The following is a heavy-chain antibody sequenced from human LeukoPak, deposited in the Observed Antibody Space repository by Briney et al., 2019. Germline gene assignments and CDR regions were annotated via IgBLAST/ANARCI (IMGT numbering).Heavy chain of an antibody. J-gene: IGHJ6*03. V-gene: IGHV3-9*01. D-gene: IGHD3-10*01. CDR3: AKGVRYYYYMDV. Sequence: GGSLTLSCAASRFTFDDYAMHGVRQAPGKGLEGVSGISWNSGSIGYADSVKGRFTSSRDNAKNSLYLQMNSLRAEDTALYYCAKGVRYYYYMDVWGKGTTVTVSS. CDR2: ISWNSGSI. CDR1: RFTFDDYA.